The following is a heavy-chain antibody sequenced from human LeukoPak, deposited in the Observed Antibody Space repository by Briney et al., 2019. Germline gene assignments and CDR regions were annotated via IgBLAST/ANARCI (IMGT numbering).Heavy chain of an antibody. V-gene: IGHV4-59*08. D-gene: IGHD1-1*01. J-gene: IGHJ4*02. Sequence: SGSLSLTCTVSGASISNYYWSWIRLPPGKGLECIGYVSYSGRTNHNPSLKSRVTISADTSKNQFSLKLTSVTAADTAVYYCARHERGAENLDYWGQGTLVTVSS. CDR2: VSYSGRT. CDR3: ARHERGAENLDY. CDR1: GASISNYY.